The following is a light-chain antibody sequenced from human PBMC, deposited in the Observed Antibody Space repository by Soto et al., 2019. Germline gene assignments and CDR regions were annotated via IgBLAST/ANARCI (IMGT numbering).Light chain of an antibody. CDR1: SSNIGAGYD. J-gene: IGLJ2*01. CDR3: QSYDSSLSGSV. CDR2: GNS. Sequence: QPVLTQPPSVSGAPGQRVTISCTGSSSNIGAGYDVHWYQQLPGTAPKLLIYGNSNRPSGVPDRFSGSKSGNSASLAITGLQAEDEADYYCQSYDSSLSGSVFGGGTKL. V-gene: IGLV1-40*01.